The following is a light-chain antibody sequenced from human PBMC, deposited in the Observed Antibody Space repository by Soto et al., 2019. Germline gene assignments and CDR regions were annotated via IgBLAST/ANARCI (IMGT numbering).Light chain of an antibody. J-gene: IGKJ4*01. CDR1: QSISSY. CDR2: AAS. V-gene: IGKV1-39*01. Sequence: DIHMTQSPSSLSASVGDRVTITCRASQSISSYLNWYQQKPGKAPKLLIYAASSLQSGVPSRFSGSGSGTDFTLTISSLQPEDFATYYCQQSYTPGLTFGGGTKVEIK. CDR3: QQSYTPGLT.